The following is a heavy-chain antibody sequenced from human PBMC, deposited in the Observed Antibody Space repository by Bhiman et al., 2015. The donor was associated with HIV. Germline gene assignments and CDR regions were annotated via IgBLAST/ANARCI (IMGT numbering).Heavy chain of an antibody. Sequence: EVQLVESGGGLVQPGRSLRLSCAASGFTFDDYAMHWVRQAPGKGLEWVSGISWNSGSLGYADSVKGRFTISRDNAKNSLYLQMNSLRAEDTALYYCARETPYSGSTKWGQGTLVTVSS. CDR3: ARETPYSGSTK. CDR1: GFTFDDYA. CDR2: ISWNSGSL. V-gene: IGHV3-9*01. D-gene: IGHD1-26*01. J-gene: IGHJ4*02.